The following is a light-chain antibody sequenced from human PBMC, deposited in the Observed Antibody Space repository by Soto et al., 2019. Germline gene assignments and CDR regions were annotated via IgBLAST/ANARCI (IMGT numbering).Light chain of an antibody. V-gene: IGLV2-14*01. CDR2: HVT. J-gene: IGLJ1*01. Sequence: QSVLTQPASVSGSPGQSITISCTGTTSDIGDYNYVSWYQQHAGKAPKLMIYHVTNRPSGVSDRFSGSKSGNTASLTISGLQAEDEADDYCSSYTSSNTYVFGTGTKVTVL. CDR1: TSDIGDYNY. CDR3: SSYTSSNTYV.